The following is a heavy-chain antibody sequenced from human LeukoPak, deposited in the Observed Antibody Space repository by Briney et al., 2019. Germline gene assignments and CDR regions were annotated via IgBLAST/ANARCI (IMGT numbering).Heavy chain of an antibody. Sequence: SETLSLTCAVYGGSFSGYYWSWIRQPPGKGLEWIGEINHSGSTNYNPSLKSRVTMSVDTSKNQFSLKLSSVTAADTAVYYCARDPRVRGVIGYFQHWGQGTLVTVSS. D-gene: IGHD3-10*01. CDR2: INHSGST. V-gene: IGHV4-34*01. CDR3: ARDPRVRGVIGYFQH. J-gene: IGHJ1*01. CDR1: GGSFSGYY.